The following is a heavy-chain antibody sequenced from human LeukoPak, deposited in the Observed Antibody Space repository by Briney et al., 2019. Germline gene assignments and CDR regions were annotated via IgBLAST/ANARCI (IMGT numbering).Heavy chain of an antibody. Sequence: GGSLRLSCAASGITFSSYAMHWVRQAPGKGLEYVSSISSNGGNTYYANSVKGRFTISRDNSKNTLYLQMGSLRAEDMAVYYCERIRGGWYFDYWGQGTLVTVSS. CDR3: ERIRGGWYFDY. CDR2: ISSNGGNT. V-gene: IGHV3-64*01. J-gene: IGHJ4*02. CDR1: GITFSSYA. D-gene: IGHD6-19*01.